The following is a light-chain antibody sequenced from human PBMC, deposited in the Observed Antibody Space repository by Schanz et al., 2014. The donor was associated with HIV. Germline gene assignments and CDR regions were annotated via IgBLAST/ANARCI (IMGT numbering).Light chain of an antibody. CDR1: SSNIGSNS. J-gene: IGLJ3*02. V-gene: IGLV1-47*01. CDR3: QSYDNNLGGSGV. CDR2: ENN. Sequence: QSVLTQPLSASGTPGQRVTISCSGSSSNIGSNSVYWFRHLPGTAPKILICENNQRPSGVPDRFSGSKSGTSASLAITGLQAEDEADYYCQSYDNNLGGSGVFGGGTKLTVL.